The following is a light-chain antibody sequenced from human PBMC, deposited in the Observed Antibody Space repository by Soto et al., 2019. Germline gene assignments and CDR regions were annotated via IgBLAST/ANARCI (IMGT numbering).Light chain of an antibody. CDR1: QSISNY. CDR2: GAS. Sequence: DIQMTQSPSSLSASVGDRVTITCRASQSISNYLNWYQEKPGKAPKILIYGASSLQSGVPSRFSGSGSGTDFTLTISSLQPEDFATYYCQQSYSNPITFGGGTKVEIK. V-gene: IGKV1-39*01. J-gene: IGKJ4*01. CDR3: QQSYSNPIT.